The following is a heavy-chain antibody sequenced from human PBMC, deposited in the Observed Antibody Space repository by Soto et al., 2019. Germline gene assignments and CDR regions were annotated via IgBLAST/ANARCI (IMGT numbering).Heavy chain of an antibody. CDR2: IYYSGST. CDR1: GGSISSYY. Sequence: ASETLSLTCTVSGGSISSYYWSWIRQPPGKGLEWIGYIYYSGSTNYNPSLKSRVTISVDTSKNQFSLKPSSVTAADTAVYYCARGEGGAHYSTTFDYWGQGTLVT. V-gene: IGHV4-59*01. D-gene: IGHD1-26*01. CDR3: ARGEGGAHYSTTFDY. J-gene: IGHJ4*02.